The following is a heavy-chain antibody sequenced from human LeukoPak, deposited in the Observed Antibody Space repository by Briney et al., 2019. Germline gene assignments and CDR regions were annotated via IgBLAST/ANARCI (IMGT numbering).Heavy chain of an antibody. CDR1: GFTFSSYA. CDR2: ISGSGVST. V-gene: IGHV3-23*01. D-gene: IGHD2-2*01. CDR3: AKGYCSSTSCPPGN. J-gene: IGHJ4*02. Sequence: GGSLRLSCAASGFTFSSYAMSWVRQAPGKGLEWVSVISGSGVSTYYADSVKGRFTISRDNSKNTLYLQMNSLRAEDTAVYYCAKGYCSSTSCPPGNWGQGTLVTVSS.